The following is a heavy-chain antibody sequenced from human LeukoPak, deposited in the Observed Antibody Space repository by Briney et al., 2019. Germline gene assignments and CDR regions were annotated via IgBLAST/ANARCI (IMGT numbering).Heavy chain of an antibody. CDR1: GYTFTSYG. J-gene: IGHJ6*02. CDR2: ISAYNGNT. Sequence: ASVKVSCKASGYTFTSYGISWVRQAPGQGLEWMGWISAYNGNTNYAQKLQGRVTMTTDTSTSTAYVELRSLRSDDTAVYYCARLGYCSSTSCYTFSYYYYYGMDVWGQGTTVTVSS. V-gene: IGHV1-18*01. D-gene: IGHD2-2*02. CDR3: ARLGYCSSTSCYTFSYYYYYGMDV.